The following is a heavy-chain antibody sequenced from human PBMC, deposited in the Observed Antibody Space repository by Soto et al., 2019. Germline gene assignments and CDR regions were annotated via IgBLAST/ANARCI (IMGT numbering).Heavy chain of an antibody. V-gene: IGHV3-23*01. Sequence: GGSLRLSCAASGITFSTYAMSWVRQAPGKGLEWVSAISGSGGSTYYADSVKGRFTISRDKSKNTLYLQMNSLRAEDTALYYCAKSFSSNWYDYFDYWGRGSLVTVSS. CDR3: AKSFSSNWYDYFDY. D-gene: IGHD6-13*01. J-gene: IGHJ4*02. CDR1: GITFSTYA. CDR2: ISGSGGST.